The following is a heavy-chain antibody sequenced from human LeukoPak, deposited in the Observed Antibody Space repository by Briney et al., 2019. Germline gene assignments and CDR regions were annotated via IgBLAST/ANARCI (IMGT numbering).Heavy chain of an antibody. D-gene: IGHD1-26*01. V-gene: IGHV4-34*01. J-gene: IGHJ4*02. CDR3: ARGRGSYSLAY. CDR2: INHSGST. CDR1: GGSFSGYY. Sequence: PSETLSLTCAVYGGSFSGYYWSWIRQPPGKGLEWIGEINHSGSTNYNPSLKSRVTISVDTSKNQFSLKLSSVTAADTAVYYCARGRGSYSLAYWGQGTLVTVSS.